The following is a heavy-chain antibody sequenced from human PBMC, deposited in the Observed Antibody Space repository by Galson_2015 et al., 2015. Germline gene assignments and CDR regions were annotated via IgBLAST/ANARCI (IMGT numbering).Heavy chain of an antibody. D-gene: IGHD3-22*01. CDR1: GFTSDDYA. V-gene: IGHV3-9*02. J-gene: IGHJ4*02. Sequence: SLRLSCAASGFTSDDYAMHWVRQAPGKGLEWVSGINWNSGSIGYADSVKGRFTISRDNAKNSLYLHMNSLRAEDTALYYCAKDSAVVVTLYYFDYWGQGTLVTVSS. CDR3: AKDSAVVVTLYYFDY. CDR2: INWNSGSI.